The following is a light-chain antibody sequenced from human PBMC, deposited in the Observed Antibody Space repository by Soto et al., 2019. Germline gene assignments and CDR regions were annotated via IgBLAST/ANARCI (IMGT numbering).Light chain of an antibody. J-gene: IGKJ4*01. CDR2: GAS. CDR1: QTVRNNY. Sequence: ALSRGRGEILSGGACQTVRNNYLAWYQQKPGQAPRLLIYGASTRATGIPARFSGSGSGTDLSLTVIRLQPDDLAIHQIYEDYRWVTGRVAEGTKVDIK. CDR3: YEDYRWVTGR. V-gene: IGKV3D-7*01.